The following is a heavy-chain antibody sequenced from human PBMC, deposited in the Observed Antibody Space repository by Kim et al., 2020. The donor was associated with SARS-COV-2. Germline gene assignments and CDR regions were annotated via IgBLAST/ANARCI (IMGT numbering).Heavy chain of an antibody. CDR1: GFTFSSCA. J-gene: IGHJ6*02. CDR2: ISYDGSNK. CDR3: ARDQWSRLRGLTYSYYGMDV. D-gene: IGHD3-10*01. V-gene: IGHV3-30-3*01. Sequence: GGSLRLSCAASGFTFSSCAIHWVRQAPGKGLELVAVISYDGSNKNYADSVKVRFTISRDNSKNTLYLQMNSLRAADTALYYCARDQWSRLRGLTYSYYGMDVWGQGTTVTVSS.